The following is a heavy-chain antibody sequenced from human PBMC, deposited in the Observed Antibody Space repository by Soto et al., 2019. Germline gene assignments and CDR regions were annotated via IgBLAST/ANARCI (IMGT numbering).Heavy chain of an antibody. J-gene: IGHJ3*02. CDR2: IYYSGST. Sequence: SETLSLTCTVSGVSISSSSYYWVWIRQPPGKGLEWIGSIYYSGSTYYNPSLKSRVTISVDTSTNQFSLKLSSVTAADTAVYYCARGDFLITMIVVAAFDIWGQGTMVTVSS. D-gene: IGHD3-22*01. CDR1: GVSISSSSYY. CDR3: ARGDFLITMIVVAAFDI. V-gene: IGHV4-39*01.